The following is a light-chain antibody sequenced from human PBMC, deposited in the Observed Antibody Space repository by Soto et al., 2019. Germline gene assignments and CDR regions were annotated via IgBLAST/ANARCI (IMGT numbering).Light chain of an antibody. CDR3: LVSYSGAYVV. CDR1: TGAVTSGHY. V-gene: IGLV7-46*01. CDR2: DTT. Sequence: QAVVTQEPSLTVSPGGTVTLTCGSSTGAVTSGHYPNWFQQKPGQAPRTLIYDTTNKHSWTPARFSGSLLGGKAALTLSGAQPEDDADYYCLVSYSGAYVVFGGGTKLTVL. J-gene: IGLJ2*01.